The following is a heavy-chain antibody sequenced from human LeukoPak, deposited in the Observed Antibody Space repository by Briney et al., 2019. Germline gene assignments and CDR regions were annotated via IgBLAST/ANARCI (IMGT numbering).Heavy chain of an antibody. J-gene: IGHJ4*02. CDR2: INHSGST. D-gene: IGHD5-24*01. V-gene: IGHV4-34*01. Sequence: SETLSLTCAVYGGSFSGYYWSWIRRPPGKGLEWIGEINHSGSTNYNPSLKSRVTISVDTSKNQFSLKLSSVTAADTAVYYCARDKDGYNYYFDYWGQGTLVTVSS. CDR1: GGSFSGYY. CDR3: ARDKDGYNYYFDY.